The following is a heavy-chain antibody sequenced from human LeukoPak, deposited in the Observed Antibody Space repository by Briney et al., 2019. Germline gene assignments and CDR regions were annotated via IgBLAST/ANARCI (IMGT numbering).Heavy chain of an antibody. CDR1: GFTFSSYA. CDR3: AKAPRNAISFPSDY. CDR2: ISGSGGST. Sequence: GGSLRLSCAASGFTFSSYAMSWVRQAPGKGLEWVPAISGSGGSTYYADSVKGRFTISRDNSKNTLYLQMNSLRAEDTAVYYCAKAPRNAISFPSDYWGQGTLVTVSS. D-gene: IGHD2-2*01. J-gene: IGHJ4*02. V-gene: IGHV3-23*01.